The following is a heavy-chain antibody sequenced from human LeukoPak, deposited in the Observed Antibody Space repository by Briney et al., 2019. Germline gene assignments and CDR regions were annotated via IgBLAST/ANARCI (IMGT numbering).Heavy chain of an antibody. Sequence: ASVMVSCKASGYTFTSYGISWVRQAPGQGLEWMGWISAYNGNTNYAQKLQGRVTMTTDTSTSTAYMELRSLRSDDTAVYYCARGLYYDFWSGYYTRGWFDPWGQGTLVIVSS. J-gene: IGHJ5*02. CDR3: ARGLYYDFWSGYYTRGWFDP. CDR2: ISAYNGNT. V-gene: IGHV1-18*01. D-gene: IGHD3-3*01. CDR1: GYTFTSYG.